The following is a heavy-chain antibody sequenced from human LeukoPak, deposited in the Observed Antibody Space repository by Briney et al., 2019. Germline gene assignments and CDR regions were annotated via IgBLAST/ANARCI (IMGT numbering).Heavy chain of an antibody. CDR1: EFTFTTHW. J-gene: IGHJ3*02. V-gene: IGHV3-74*01. Sequence: GGSLRLSCAAAASEFTFTTHWMHWVRQAPGKGLVWVSRIKNDGTTRSYGDCVKGRFTISRDNTKNMLYLEMNNLRGEDTAVYYCARESARYCSGGSCYSDAFDIWGQGTMVIVSP. D-gene: IGHD2-15*01. CDR3: ARESARYCSGGSCYSDAFDI. CDR2: IKNDGTTR.